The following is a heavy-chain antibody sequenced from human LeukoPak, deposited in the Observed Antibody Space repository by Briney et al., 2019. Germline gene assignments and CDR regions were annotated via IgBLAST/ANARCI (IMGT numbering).Heavy chain of an antibody. J-gene: IGHJ4*02. CDR1: GYXFTGYY. CDR3: ARADSSSWYYFDY. Sequence: GASVKVSCKASGYXFTGYYMHWVRQAPGQGLEWLGWINPNSGGTNYAQKFQGRVTMTKDTSISTAYMDLSRLRSDDTALYYCARADSSSWYYFDYWGQGTLVTVSS. V-gene: IGHV1-2*02. CDR2: INPNSGGT. D-gene: IGHD6-13*01.